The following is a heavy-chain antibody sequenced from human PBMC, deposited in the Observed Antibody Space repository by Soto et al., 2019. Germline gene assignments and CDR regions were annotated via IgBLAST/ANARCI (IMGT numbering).Heavy chain of an antibody. CDR2: IYYTGST. CDR1: GGSISSGDYY. J-gene: IGHJ5*02. V-gene: IGHV4-30-4*08. D-gene: IGHD5-12*01. CDR3: ARGEVVDVVAAFKRELDP. Sequence: SSTLSLTCSVSGGSISSGDYYWSWIPQPQGKGLEWIGYIYYTGSTYYSPSLKSRLQISLDTSKNHFSLEMTSVTVADTAVYFCARGEVVDVVAAFKRELDPWGPGLLVTVSS.